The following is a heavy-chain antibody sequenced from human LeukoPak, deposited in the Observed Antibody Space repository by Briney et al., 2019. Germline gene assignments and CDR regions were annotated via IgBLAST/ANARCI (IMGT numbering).Heavy chain of an antibody. CDR2: IITIFGTT. Sequence: SVKVSCKASGGTFSSYAISWVRQPPGQGLEWMGRIITIFGTTNYAQKFQGRVTITADKTTSTAYMELSSLRCADTAVYYCARTHYDFWSRDDWGQGTLVTVSS. CDR1: GGTFSSYA. D-gene: IGHD3-3*01. CDR3: ARTHYDFWSRDD. V-gene: IGHV1-69*06. J-gene: IGHJ4*02.